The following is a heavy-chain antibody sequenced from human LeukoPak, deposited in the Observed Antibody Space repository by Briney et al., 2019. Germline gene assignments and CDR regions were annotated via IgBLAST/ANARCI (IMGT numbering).Heavy chain of an antibody. CDR3: AKDFPMLRYFDWLPGGGAFDI. V-gene: IGHV3-23*01. Sequence: PGGSLRLSCAASGFTFSSYAMSWVRQAPGKGLEWVSAISGSGGSTYYADSVKGRFTISRDNSKNTLYLQMNSLRAEDTAVYYCAKDFPMLRYFDWLPGGGAFDIWGQGTMVTVSS. CDR2: ISGSGGST. D-gene: IGHD3-9*01. CDR1: GFTFSSYA. J-gene: IGHJ3*02.